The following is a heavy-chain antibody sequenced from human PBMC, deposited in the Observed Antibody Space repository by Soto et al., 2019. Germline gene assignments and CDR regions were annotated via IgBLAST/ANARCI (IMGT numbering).Heavy chain of an antibody. J-gene: IGHJ4*02. CDR2: IYWNDDK. CDR1: GFSLSTSGVG. D-gene: IGHD3-16*01. CDR3: AHSLPQRGGSDVDY. Sequence: QITLKESGPTLVKPTQTLTLTCTFSGFSLSTSGVGVGWIRQPPGKALEWLALIYWNDDKRYSPSLKSRLTITKDTSKIQVGLTMTNMDTVDTATYYCAHSLPQRGGSDVDYWGQGTLVTVSS. V-gene: IGHV2-5*01.